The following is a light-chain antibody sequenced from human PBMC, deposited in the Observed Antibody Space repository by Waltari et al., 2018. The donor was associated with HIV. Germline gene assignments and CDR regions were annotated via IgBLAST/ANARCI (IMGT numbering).Light chain of an antibody. V-gene: IGLV2-14*01. CDR1: SSDAGGYNY. CDR3: SSYTRSSTHVV. CDR2: EVS. J-gene: IGLJ2*01. Sequence: QSALTQPASVSGSPGQSITISCTGTSSDAGGYNYVPWYQQHPGKAPKLMIYEVSNRPSGVSNRFSGSKSGNTASLTISGLQAEDEADYYCSSYTRSSTHVVFGGGTKLTVL.